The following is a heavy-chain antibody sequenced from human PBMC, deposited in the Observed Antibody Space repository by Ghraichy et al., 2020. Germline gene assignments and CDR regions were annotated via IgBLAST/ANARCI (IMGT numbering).Heavy chain of an antibody. V-gene: IGHV4-34*01. CDR3: ASSNTARTSGIDY. Sequence: SQTLSLTCAVYGGSFSGYYWSWIRQPPGKGLEWIGEINHSGSTNYNPSLKSRVTISVDTSKNQFSLKLSSVTAADTAVYYCASSNTARTSGIDYWGQGTLVTVSS. J-gene: IGHJ4*02. CDR1: GGSFSGYY. D-gene: IGHD5-18*01. CDR2: INHSGST.